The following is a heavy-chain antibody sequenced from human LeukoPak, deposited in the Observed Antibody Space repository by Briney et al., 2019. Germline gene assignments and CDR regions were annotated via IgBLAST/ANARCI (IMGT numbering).Heavy chain of an antibody. J-gene: IGHJ4*02. D-gene: IGHD2-8*01. CDR1: GFTFSSYA. V-gene: IGHV3-23*01. CDR3: AKDPDCTSGVCYTFFDY. CDR2: ISGSGGST. Sequence: GGSLRLSCAASGFTFSSYAMSWVRQAPGKGLEWVSAISGSGGSTYYADSVKGRFTISRDNSKTTLFLHMNGLRAEDTAVYYCAKDPDCTSGVCYTFFDYWGQGTLVTVSS.